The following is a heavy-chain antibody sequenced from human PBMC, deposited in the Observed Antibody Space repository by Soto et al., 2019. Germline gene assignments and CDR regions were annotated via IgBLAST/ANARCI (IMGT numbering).Heavy chain of an antibody. Sequence: GGSLRLSCAASGFTFSSYSMNWVRQAPGKGLEWVSYISSSSSTIYYADSVKGRFTISRDNAKNSLYLQMNSLRDEDTAVYYCARDDGSGPANCTNGVCYSLSGFDYWGQGTLVTVSS. CDR3: ARDDGSGPANCTNGVCYSLSGFDY. D-gene: IGHD2-8*01. V-gene: IGHV3-48*02. J-gene: IGHJ4*02. CDR1: GFTFSSYS. CDR2: ISSSSSTI.